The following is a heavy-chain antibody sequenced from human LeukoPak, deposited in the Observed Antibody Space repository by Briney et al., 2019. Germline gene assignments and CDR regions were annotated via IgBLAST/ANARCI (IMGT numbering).Heavy chain of an antibody. Sequence: SETLSLTCTVSGGSISSYYWSWIRQPPGKGLEWIGYIYYSGSTNYNPPLKSRVTISVDTSKNQFSLKLSSVTAADTAVYHCAREGIYYDSSGYYYHAFDIWGQGTMVTVSS. J-gene: IGHJ3*02. CDR3: AREGIYYDSSGYYYHAFDI. CDR1: GGSISSYY. CDR2: IYYSGST. D-gene: IGHD3-22*01. V-gene: IGHV4-59*01.